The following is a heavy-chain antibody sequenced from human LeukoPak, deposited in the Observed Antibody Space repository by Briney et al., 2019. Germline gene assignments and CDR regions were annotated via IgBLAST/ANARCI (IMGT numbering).Heavy chain of an antibody. D-gene: IGHD2-15*01. Sequence: SETLSLTCTVSGGSIRSGDYYWSWIRQPPGKGLEWIGYIYYSGNTYYNPSLKSRVTISVDTSKNQFSLKLSSVTAADTAVYYCARGGNCSGGSCYEDAFDIWGQGTMVTVSS. CDR3: ARGGNCSGGSCYEDAFDI. V-gene: IGHV4-30-4*02. CDR2: IYYSGNT. CDR1: GGSIRSGDYY. J-gene: IGHJ3*02.